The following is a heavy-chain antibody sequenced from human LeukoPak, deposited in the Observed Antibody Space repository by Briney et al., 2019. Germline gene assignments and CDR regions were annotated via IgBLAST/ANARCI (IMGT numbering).Heavy chain of an antibody. J-gene: IGHJ4*02. D-gene: IGHD3-22*01. CDR2: MYTSGNT. V-gene: IGHV4-4*07. CDR1: GGSISSFY. CDR3: ANEYYYDTSGYYSLAY. Sequence: SETLSLTCTVSGGSISSFYWSWIRQPAGKGLEWIGRMYTSGNTNYNSSLKSRISMSIDTSKNLFSLKLSSVTAADTAVYYCANEYYYDTSGYYSLAYWGQGTLVTVSS.